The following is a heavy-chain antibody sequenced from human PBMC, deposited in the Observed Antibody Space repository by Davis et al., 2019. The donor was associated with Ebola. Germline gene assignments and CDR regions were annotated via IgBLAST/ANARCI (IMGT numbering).Heavy chain of an antibody. CDR1: KFSFDNYA. V-gene: IGHV3-66*04. J-gene: IGHJ2*01. CDR2: IYRDGRM. D-gene: IGHD4-17*01. Sequence: GESLKISCVASKFSFDNYALMWVRQAPGKGLEWVSVIYRDGRMYHADSVKGRFTISRDNSKNTVYLQINSLRAEDTAMYHCTRHVPGDFWYFDLWGRGTLVTVSS. CDR3: TRHVPGDFWYFDL.